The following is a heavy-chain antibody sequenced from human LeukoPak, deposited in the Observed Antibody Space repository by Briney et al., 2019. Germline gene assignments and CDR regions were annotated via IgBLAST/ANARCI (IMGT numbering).Heavy chain of an antibody. D-gene: IGHD6-13*01. CDR2: IWYDGGNK. Sequence: GRSLRLSCAASGFTFSSYGMHWVRQAPGKGLEWVAVIWYDGGNKYYADSVKGRFTISRDNSKNTLYLQMNSLRAEDTAVYYCARVVAAAGIDYWGQGTLVTVSS. CDR1: GFTFSSYG. V-gene: IGHV3-33*01. J-gene: IGHJ4*02. CDR3: ARVVAAAGIDY.